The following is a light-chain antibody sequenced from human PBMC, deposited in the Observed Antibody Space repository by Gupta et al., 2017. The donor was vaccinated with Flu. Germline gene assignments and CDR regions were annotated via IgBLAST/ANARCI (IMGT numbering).Light chain of an antibody. CDR2: AAS. CDR1: QSIGNY. CDR3: QQSYITPRT. V-gene: IGKV1-39*01. J-gene: IGKJ1*01. Sequence: GDRVTITCRASQSIGNYLNWYQQTGGTAPKLLVYAASSLQSGVPSRFSGSRSGTDFTLTIRSLQPEDFATYYCQQSYITPRTFGPGTKVEIK.